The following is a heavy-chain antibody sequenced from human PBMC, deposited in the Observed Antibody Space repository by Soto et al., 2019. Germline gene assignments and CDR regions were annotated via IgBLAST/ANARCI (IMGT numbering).Heavy chain of an antibody. D-gene: IGHD2-15*01. CDR2: IYYSGST. J-gene: IGHJ4*02. V-gene: IGHV4-31*03. CDR1: GGSISSGGYY. Sequence: QVQLQESGPGLVKPSQTLSLTCPVSGGSISSGGYYWSWIRQHPGKGLEWIGYIYYSGSTYYNPSLKSRVTISVDTSKNQFSLKLSSVTAADTAVYYCARGRGGRILASARPYFDYWGQGTLVTVSS. CDR3: ARGRGGRILASARPYFDY.